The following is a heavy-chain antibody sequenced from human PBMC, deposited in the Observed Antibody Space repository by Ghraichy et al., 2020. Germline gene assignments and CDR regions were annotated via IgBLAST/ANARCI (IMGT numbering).Heavy chain of an antibody. Sequence: ASVKVSCKASGYTFTGYYMHWVRQAPGQGLEWMGWINPNSGGTNYAQKFQGRVTMTRDTSISTAYMELSRLRSDDTAVYYCARARGGLDYYDSSGYYYFDYWGQGTLVTVSS. J-gene: IGHJ4*02. CDR2: INPNSGGT. D-gene: IGHD3-22*01. V-gene: IGHV1-2*02. CDR3: ARARGGLDYYDSSGYYYFDY. CDR1: GYTFTGYY.